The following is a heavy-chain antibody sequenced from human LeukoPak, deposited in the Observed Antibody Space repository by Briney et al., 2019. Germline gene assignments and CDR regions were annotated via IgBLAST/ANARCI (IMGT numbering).Heavy chain of an antibody. CDR1: GFTFGDYA. CDR3: AISQWLVHHFDY. V-gene: IGHV3-9*01. CDR2: ISWNSDSI. D-gene: IGHD6-19*01. Sequence: GGSLRFSCAASGFTFGDYAMHWVRQAPGKGLEWVSGISWNSDSIGYADSVKGRFTISRDNAKNSLYLQMNSLRAEDTAVYYCAISQWLVHHFDYWGQGTLVTVSS. J-gene: IGHJ4*02.